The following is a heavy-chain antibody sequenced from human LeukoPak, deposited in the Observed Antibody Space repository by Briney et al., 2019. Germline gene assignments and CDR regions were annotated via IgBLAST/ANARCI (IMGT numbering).Heavy chain of an antibody. CDR2: IYYSGST. CDR3: ARDTVAGNGFDY. V-gene: IGHV4-59*12. CDR1: GGSISSYY. D-gene: IGHD6-19*01. J-gene: IGHJ4*02. Sequence: SETLSLTCTVSGGSISSYYWSWIRQPPGKGLEWIGYIYYSGSTYYNPSLKSRVTTSVDTSKNQFSLKLSSVTAADTAVYYCARDTVAGNGFDYWGQGTLVTVSS.